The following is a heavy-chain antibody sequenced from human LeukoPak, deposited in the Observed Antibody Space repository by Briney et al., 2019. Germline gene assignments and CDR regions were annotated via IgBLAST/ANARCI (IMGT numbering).Heavy chain of an antibody. CDR1: GFTFSSYW. J-gene: IGHJ4*02. CDR3: ARGPAIAVAGLDYYFDY. Sequence: GGSLRLSCAASGFTFSSYWMSWVRQAPGKGLEWVANIKQDGSEKYYVDSVKGRFTISRDNAKNSLYLQMNSLRAEDTAVYYCARGPAIAVAGLDYYFDYWGREPWSPSPQ. V-gene: IGHV3-7*03. D-gene: IGHD6-19*01. CDR2: IKQDGSEK.